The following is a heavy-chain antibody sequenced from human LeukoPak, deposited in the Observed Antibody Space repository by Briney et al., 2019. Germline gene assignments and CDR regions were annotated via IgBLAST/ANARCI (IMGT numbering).Heavy chain of an antibody. D-gene: IGHD5-18*01. V-gene: IGHV3-21*01. CDR1: GFTFSSYS. Sequence: PGGSLRLSCAASGFTFSSYSMNWVRQAPGKGLEWVSSISSSSSYIYYADSVKGRFTISRDNAKNSLYLQMNSLGAEGTAVYYCARYSYGSYWYFDLWGRGTLVTVSS. J-gene: IGHJ2*01. CDR3: ARYSYGSYWYFDL. CDR2: ISSSSSYI.